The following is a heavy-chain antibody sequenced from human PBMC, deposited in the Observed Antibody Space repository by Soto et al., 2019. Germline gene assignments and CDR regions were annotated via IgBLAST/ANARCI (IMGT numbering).Heavy chain of an antibody. Sequence: SETLSLTCAVYGGSFSGYYWSWIRQPPGKGLEWIGEINHSGSTNYNPSLKSRVTISVDTSKNQFSLKLSSVTAADTAVYYCARKGRRYYDSSGYLDYWGQGTLVTVSA. J-gene: IGHJ4*02. CDR3: ARKGRRYYDSSGYLDY. D-gene: IGHD3-22*01. CDR1: GGSFSGYY. CDR2: INHSGST. V-gene: IGHV4-34*01.